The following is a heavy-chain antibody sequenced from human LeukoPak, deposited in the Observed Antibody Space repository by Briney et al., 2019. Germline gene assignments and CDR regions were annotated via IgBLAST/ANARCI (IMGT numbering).Heavy chain of an antibody. CDR3: ARVDSYYYMDV. CDR1: GGSISSSNNYY. V-gene: IGHV4-39*07. Sequence: SETLSLTCTVSGGSISSSNNYYWGWIRQPPGKGLEWIGSTYYSGSTYYSPSLKSRVTMSVDTSKNQFSLKLRSVTAADMAVYYCARVDSYYYMDVWGKGTTVTVSS. D-gene: IGHD2-15*01. J-gene: IGHJ6*03. CDR2: TYYSGST.